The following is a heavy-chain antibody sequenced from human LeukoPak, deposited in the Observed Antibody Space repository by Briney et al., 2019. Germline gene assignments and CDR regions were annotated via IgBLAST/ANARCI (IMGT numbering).Heavy chain of an antibody. CDR3: ARTVVVTANEYYFDY. CDR2: IYTSGST. V-gene: IGHV4-4*09. D-gene: IGHD2-21*02. J-gene: IGHJ4*02. CDR1: GGSISSYY. Sequence: KPSETLSLTCTVSGGSISSYYWSWIRQPPGKGLEWIGYIYTSGSTNYNPSLKSRVTISVDTSKNQFSLKLSSVTAADTAVYYCARTVVVTANEYYFDYWGQGTLVTVSS.